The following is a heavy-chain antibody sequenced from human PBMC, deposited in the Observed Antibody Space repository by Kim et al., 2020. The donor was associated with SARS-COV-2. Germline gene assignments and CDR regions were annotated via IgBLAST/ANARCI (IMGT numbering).Heavy chain of an antibody. V-gene: IGHV1-18*01. CDR2: ISAYNGNT. D-gene: IGHD4-17*01. CDR3: ARDTHYGVNDNWFDP. CDR1: GYTFTSYG. Sequence: ASVKVSCKASGYTFTSYGISWVRQAPGQGLEWMGWISAYNGNTNYAQKLQGRVTMTTDTSTSTAYMELRSLRSDDTAVYYCARDTHYGVNDNWFDPWGQGTLVTVSS. J-gene: IGHJ5*02.